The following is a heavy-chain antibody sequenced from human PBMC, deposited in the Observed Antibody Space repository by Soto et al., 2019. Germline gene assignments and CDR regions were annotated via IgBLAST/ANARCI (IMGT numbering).Heavy chain of an antibody. D-gene: IGHD3-10*01. J-gene: IGHJ4*02. CDR2: INAGNGNT. V-gene: IGHV1-3*01. Sequence: QVQLVQSGAEVKKPGASVKVSCKASGYTFTSYAMHWVRQAPGQRLEWMGWINAGNGNTKYSQKFQGRVTITRDTPASTAYMELSSLRSEDTAVYYCARVLSYGSGSYLSYWGQGPLVTVSS. CDR1: GYTFTSYA. CDR3: ARVLSYGSGSYLSY.